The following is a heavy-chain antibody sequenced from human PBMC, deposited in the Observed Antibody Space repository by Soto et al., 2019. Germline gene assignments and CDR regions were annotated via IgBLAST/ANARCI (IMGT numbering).Heavy chain of an antibody. CDR3: AKDPTAVAGVIDY. J-gene: IGHJ4*02. CDR1: GFTFSSYD. D-gene: IGHD6-19*01. Sequence: GGSLRLSCAASGFTFSSYDMHWVRQATGKGLEWVSAIGTAGDTYYPGSVKGRFTISRDNSKNTLYLQMSSLRAEDTAVYYCAKDPTAVAGVIDYWGQGTLVTVSS. CDR2: IGTAGDT. V-gene: IGHV3-13*01.